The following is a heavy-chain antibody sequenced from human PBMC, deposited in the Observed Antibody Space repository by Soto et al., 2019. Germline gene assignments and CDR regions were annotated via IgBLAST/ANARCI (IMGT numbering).Heavy chain of an antibody. V-gene: IGHV1-46*01. CDR1: GYTFTSYY. Sequence: QVQLVQSGAEVKKPGASVKVSCKASGYTFTSYYMHWVRQAPGQGLEWMGIINPSGGSTSYAQKFQGRVTMTRDTSTSTVYMELSSLRSEDTAVYYCARDMSAIEQQLVNSGWFDPWGQGTLVTVSS. CDR2: INPSGGST. CDR3: ARDMSAIEQQLVNSGWFDP. D-gene: IGHD6-13*01. J-gene: IGHJ5*02.